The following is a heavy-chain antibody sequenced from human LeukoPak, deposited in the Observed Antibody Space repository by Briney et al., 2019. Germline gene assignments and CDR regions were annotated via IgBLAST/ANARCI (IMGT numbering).Heavy chain of an antibody. D-gene: IGHD1-26*01. V-gene: IGHV1-46*01. Sequence: ASVKVSCKASGYTFTGYYMHWVRQAPGQGLEWMGIIIPSGGSTIYAQEFQGRVTMTRDMSTSTVYMELSSLRSEDTAVYYCTRGGGSYTGFDLWGRGTLVTVSS. CDR2: IIPSGGST. CDR1: GYTFTGYY. J-gene: IGHJ2*01. CDR3: TRGGGSYTGFDL.